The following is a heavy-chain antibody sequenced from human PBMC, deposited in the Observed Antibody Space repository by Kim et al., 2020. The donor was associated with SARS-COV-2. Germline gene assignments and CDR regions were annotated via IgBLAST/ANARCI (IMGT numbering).Heavy chain of an antibody. CDR3: ARSDSSGYYQGDFDY. J-gene: IGHJ4*02. Sequence: ASVKVSCKASGYTFTSYAMHWVRQAPGQRLEWMGWINAGNGNTKYSQKFQGRVTITRDTSASTAYMELSSLRSEDTAVYYCARSDSSGYYQGDFDYWGQGTLVTVSS. D-gene: IGHD3-22*01. CDR1: GYTFTSYA. V-gene: IGHV1-3*01. CDR2: INAGNGNT.